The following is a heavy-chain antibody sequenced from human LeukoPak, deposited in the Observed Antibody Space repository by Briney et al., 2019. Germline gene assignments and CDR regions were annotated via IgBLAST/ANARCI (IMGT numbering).Heavy chain of an antibody. Sequence: GASVKVSCKASGYTFTGYYMHWVRQAPGQGLEWMGWMNPNSGNTGYAQKFQGRVTMTRNTSISTAYMELSSLRSEDTAVYYCARGVGDYDRDYWGQGTLVTVSS. J-gene: IGHJ4*02. CDR3: ARGVGDYDRDY. D-gene: IGHD4-17*01. CDR2: MNPNSGNT. CDR1: GYTFTGYY. V-gene: IGHV1-8*02.